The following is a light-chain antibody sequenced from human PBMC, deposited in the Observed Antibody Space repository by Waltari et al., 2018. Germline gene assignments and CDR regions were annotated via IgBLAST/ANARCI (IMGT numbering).Light chain of an antibody. Sequence: AIRLTQSPSSIAASTGDRVTITCRASQGVGSYLAWYQQQSGRAPTLLLYASSSLEAEVPSRFGGSGSGTDFTLTISSLQSEDFASYCCQQYYSYPVTFGQGTRV. CDR3: QQYYSYPVT. CDR1: QGVGSY. J-gene: IGKJ1*01. CDR2: ASS. V-gene: IGKV1-8*01.